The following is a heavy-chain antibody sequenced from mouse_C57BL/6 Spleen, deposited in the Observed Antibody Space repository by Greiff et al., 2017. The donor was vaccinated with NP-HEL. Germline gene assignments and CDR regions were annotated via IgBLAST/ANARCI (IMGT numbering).Heavy chain of an antibody. CDR3: ALRWSTTVVDAMDY. CDR1: GYTFTSYW. CDR2: IYPGSGST. V-gene: IGHV1-55*01. Sequence: QVQLQQPGAELVKPGASVKMSCKASGYTFTSYWITWVKQRPGQGLEWIGDIYPGSGSTNYNEKFKSKATLTVDTSSSTAYMQLSRLTSEDSAVYYCALRWSTTVVDAMDYWDQGTSVTVSS. J-gene: IGHJ4*01. D-gene: IGHD1-1*01.